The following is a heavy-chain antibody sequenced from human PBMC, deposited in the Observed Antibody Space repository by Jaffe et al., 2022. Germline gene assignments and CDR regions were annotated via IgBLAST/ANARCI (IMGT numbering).Heavy chain of an antibody. Sequence: QVQLVQSGAEVKKPGSSVKVSCKASGGTFSSYAISWVRQAPGQGLEWMGGIIPIFGTANYAQKFQGRVTITTDESTSTAYMELSSLRSEDTAVYYCATLLSAGTVVTQLLFDYWGQGTLVTVSS. J-gene: IGHJ4*02. D-gene: IGHD2-21*02. CDR1: GGTFSSYA. V-gene: IGHV1-69*05. CDR3: ATLLSAGTVVTQLLFDY. CDR2: IIPIFGTA.